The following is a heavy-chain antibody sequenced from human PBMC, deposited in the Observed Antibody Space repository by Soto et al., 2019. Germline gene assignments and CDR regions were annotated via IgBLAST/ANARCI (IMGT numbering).Heavy chain of an antibody. CDR2: VYATGTS. CDR3: VRDGSKTLRDCFDP. D-gene: IGHD4-17*01. J-gene: IGHJ5*02. CDR1: VGSMSKFY. V-gene: IGHV4-4*07. Sequence: SEALFLTCSVSVGSMSKFYWSWIRKTAGKGLEWMGRVYATGTSDYNPSLRSRIAMSVDISKKTFSLRLRSVTAADTGVYYCVRDGSKTLRDCFDPWGQGILVTVS.